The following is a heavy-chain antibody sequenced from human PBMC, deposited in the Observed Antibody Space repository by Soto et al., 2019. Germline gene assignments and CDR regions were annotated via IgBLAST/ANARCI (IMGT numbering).Heavy chain of an antibody. Sequence: QVQLQESGPGLVKPSQTLSLTCTVSGGSINSGGYYWSWIRQQPGKGLEWIGHIYYSGNTYYNPSPKSCVXXSXDXXKNQCSRKLNSVTAADTAVYYCARKGLTGSREFDYWGQGTLVTVSS. J-gene: IGHJ4*02. CDR3: ARKGLTGSREFDY. V-gene: IGHV4-31*03. CDR2: IYYSGNT. CDR1: GGSINSGGYY. D-gene: IGHD7-27*01.